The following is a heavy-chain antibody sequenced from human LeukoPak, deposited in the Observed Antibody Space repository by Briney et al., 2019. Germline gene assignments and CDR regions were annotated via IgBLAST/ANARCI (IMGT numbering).Heavy chain of an antibody. Sequence: ASVKVSCKASGYTFTGYYMHWVRQAPGQGLEWMGWINPNSGGTNYAQKFQGRVTMTRDTSTSTVYMELSSLRSEDTAVYYCAALYYYDSSGYYEDYAFDIWGQGTMVTVSS. CDR2: INPNSGGT. V-gene: IGHV1-2*02. CDR3: AALYYYDSSGYYEDYAFDI. J-gene: IGHJ3*02. D-gene: IGHD3-22*01. CDR1: GYTFTGYY.